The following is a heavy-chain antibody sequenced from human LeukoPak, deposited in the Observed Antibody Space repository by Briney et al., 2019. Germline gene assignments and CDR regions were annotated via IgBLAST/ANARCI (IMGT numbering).Heavy chain of an antibody. CDR3: ARDLRLYNSGWSPSLDI. CDR1: EFTLSIYS. D-gene: IGHD6-19*01. V-gene: IGHV3-21*06. J-gene: IGHJ3*02. Sequence: PGGSLRLSCAASEFTLSIYSMNWVRQAPGKGLEWVSSISSSSSYIHYADSVKGRFTISRDNAINSLYLQMDSLRAEDTAVYYCARDLRLYNSGWSPSLDIWGQGTMVTVSS. CDR2: ISSSSSYI.